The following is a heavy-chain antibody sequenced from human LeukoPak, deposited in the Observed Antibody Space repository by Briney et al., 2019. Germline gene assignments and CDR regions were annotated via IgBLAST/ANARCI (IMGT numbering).Heavy chain of an antibody. CDR3: ARETYYDILTGYYNVGNWFDP. V-gene: IGHV4-61*01. CDR2: IYYSGST. Sequence: SETLSLTCTVSGGSVSSGSYYWSWIRQPPGKGLEWIGYIYYSGSTNYNPSLKSRVTISVDTSKNQFSLKLSSVTAADTAVYYCARETYYDILTGYYNVGNWFDPWGQGTLVTVSS. D-gene: IGHD3-9*01. J-gene: IGHJ5*02. CDR1: GGSVSSGSYY.